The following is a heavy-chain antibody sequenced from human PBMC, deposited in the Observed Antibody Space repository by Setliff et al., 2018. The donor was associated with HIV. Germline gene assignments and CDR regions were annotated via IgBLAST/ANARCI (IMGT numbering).Heavy chain of an antibody. CDR2: IIPPVGAA. CDR3: ASPNVGCSGGTCYSGSAFDY. Sequence: GASVKVSCKVSGDTFRNYALNWVRQAPGQGLEWMGGIIPPVGAAGYAQNFQGRVTITADESTSTAYMELRTLRSEDTAIYYCASPNVGCSGGTCYSGSAFDYWGQGSPVTVSS. J-gene: IGHJ4*02. D-gene: IGHD2-15*01. V-gene: IGHV1-69*13. CDR1: GDTFRNYA.